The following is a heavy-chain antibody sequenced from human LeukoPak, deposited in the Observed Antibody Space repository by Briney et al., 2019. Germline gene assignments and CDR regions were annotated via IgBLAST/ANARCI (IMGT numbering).Heavy chain of an antibody. CDR3: ARGAAARRHYYYGMDV. CDR1: GYTFTSYY. J-gene: IGHJ6*02. D-gene: IGHD6-13*01. V-gene: IGHV1-46*01. CDR2: INPSGGST. Sequence: ASVKVSCKASGYTFTSYYMHWVRQAPGQGLEWMGIINPSGGSTSYAQKFQGRVTMTRDTSTSTVYMELSSLRSEDTAVYYCARGAAARRHYYYGMDVWGQGTTVTVSS.